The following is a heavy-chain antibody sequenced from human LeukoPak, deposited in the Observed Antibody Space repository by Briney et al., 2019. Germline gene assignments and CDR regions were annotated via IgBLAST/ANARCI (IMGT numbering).Heavy chain of an antibody. J-gene: IGHJ4*02. CDR2: IKQDGSEL. CDR3: ARDLAWGAFDY. Sequence: GGSLRLSCAASGFTFRSYWMDWVRQAPGKGLEWVANIKQDGSELYYVDSVKGRFTISRDNTKNSLFLHMSSLRAEDTAVYFCARDLAWGAFDYWGQGILVAVSS. V-gene: IGHV3-7*01. D-gene: IGHD7-27*01. CDR1: GFTFRSYW.